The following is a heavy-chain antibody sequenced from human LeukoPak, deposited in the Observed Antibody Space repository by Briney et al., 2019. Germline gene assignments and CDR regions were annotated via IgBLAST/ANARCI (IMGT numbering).Heavy chain of an antibody. J-gene: IGHJ4*02. CDR2: IYYSGST. CDR3: ARGDSSGYGYYFDY. V-gene: IGHV4-39*07. D-gene: IGHD3-22*01. CDR1: GGSISSSSYY. Sequence: SETLSLTCTVSGGSISSSSYYWGWIRQPPGKGLEWIGSIYYSGSTYYNPSLKSRVTISVDTSKNQFSLKLSSVTAVDTAVYYCARGDSSGYGYYFDYWGQGTLVTVSS.